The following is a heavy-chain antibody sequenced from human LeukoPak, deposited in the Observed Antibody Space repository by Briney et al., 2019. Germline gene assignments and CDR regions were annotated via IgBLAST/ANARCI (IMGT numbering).Heavy chain of an antibody. CDR2: IYSGGST. CDR3: ARGGSGSYVQKGVDWFDP. CDR1: GFTFSSYA. V-gene: IGHV3-66*01. D-gene: IGHD1-26*01. J-gene: IGHJ5*02. Sequence: PGGSLRLSCAASGFTFSSYAMSWVRQAPGKGLEWGSVIYSGGSTYYADSVKGRFTISRDNSKNTLYLQMNSLRAEDTAVYYCARGGSGSYVQKGVDWFDPWGQGTLVTVSS.